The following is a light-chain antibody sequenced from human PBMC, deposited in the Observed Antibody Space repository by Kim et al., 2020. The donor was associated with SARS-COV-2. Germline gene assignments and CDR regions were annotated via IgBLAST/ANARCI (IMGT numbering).Light chain of an antibody. CDR1: SSNIGANP. CDR2: NND. J-gene: IGLJ3*02. Sequence: QSVLTQPPSASGTPGQRVTISCSGSSSNIGANPVNWYQQLPGTAPKLLIYNNDQRPSGVPDRFSGSKSDTSASLAINGLQSEDEADYYCAAWDDSLNGVVFGGGTQLTVL. V-gene: IGLV1-44*01. CDR3: AAWDDSLNGVV.